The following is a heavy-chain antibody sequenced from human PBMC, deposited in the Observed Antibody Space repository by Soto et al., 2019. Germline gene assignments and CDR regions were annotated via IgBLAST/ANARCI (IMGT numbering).Heavy chain of an antibody. Sequence: PGGSLRLSCAASGFTFSSYAMHWVRQAPGKGLEYVSAISSNGGSTYYANSVKGRFTISRDNSKNTLYLQMGSLRAEDMAVYYCARAPAATNIPYYMDVWGKGTTVTVSS. V-gene: IGHV3-64*01. CDR1: GFTFSSYA. J-gene: IGHJ6*03. CDR2: ISSNGGST. D-gene: IGHD2-15*01. CDR3: ARAPAATNIPYYMDV.